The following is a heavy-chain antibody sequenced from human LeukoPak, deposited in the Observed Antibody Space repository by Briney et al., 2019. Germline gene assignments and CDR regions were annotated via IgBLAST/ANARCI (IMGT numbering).Heavy chain of an antibody. J-gene: IGHJ4*02. CDR3: ARDGGVWFGESNDY. CDR1: GITFSSYG. V-gene: IGHV3-23*01. CDR2: ISGSGGST. Sequence: GGTLRLSCAASGITFSSYGMSWVRQAPGKGLEWVSAISGSGGSTYYADSVKGRFTISRDNSKNTLYLQMNSLRVEDTAVYYCARDGGVWFGESNDYWGQGTLVTVSS. D-gene: IGHD3-10*01.